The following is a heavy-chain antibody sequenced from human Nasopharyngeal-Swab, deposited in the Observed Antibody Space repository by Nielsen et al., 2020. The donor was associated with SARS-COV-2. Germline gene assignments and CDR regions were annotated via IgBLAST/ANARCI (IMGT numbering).Heavy chain of an antibody. J-gene: IGHJ4*02. CDR3: VKHQGSSSDQ. CDR1: GFIFGNYA. V-gene: IGHV3-74*01. Sequence: GESLKISCVASGFIFGNYAMAWVRQAPGKGLEWVSRVNEDGSRTDYADSVRGRFTISRDNAKNTLYLQMNSLRVEDTAVYYCVKHQGSSSDQWGQGTLVTVSS. CDR2: VNEDGSRT.